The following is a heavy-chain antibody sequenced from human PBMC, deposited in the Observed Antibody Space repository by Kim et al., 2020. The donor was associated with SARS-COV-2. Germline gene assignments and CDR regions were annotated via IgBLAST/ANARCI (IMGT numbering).Heavy chain of an antibody. CDR1: GFTFSSYA. D-gene: IGHD3-16*01. J-gene: IGHJ6*02. CDR2: ISYDGSNK. CDR3: AGGPWHYYYYGMDV. Sequence: GGSLRLSCAASGFTFSSYAMHWVRQAPGKGLEWVAVISYDGSNKYYADSVKGRFTISRDNSKNTLYLQMNSLRAEDTAVYYCAGGPWHYYYYGMDVWGQGTTVTVSS. V-gene: IGHV3-30*04.